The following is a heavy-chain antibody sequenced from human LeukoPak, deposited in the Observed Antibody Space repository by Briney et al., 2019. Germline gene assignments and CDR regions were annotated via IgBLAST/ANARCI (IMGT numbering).Heavy chain of an antibody. J-gene: IGHJ4*02. V-gene: IGHV3-23*01. CDR3: AKDLSFMTTVTTYFDY. D-gene: IGHD4-17*01. CDR2: ISGSGGTT. Sequence: GGSLRLSCAASGFTFDDYAMHWVRQAPGKGLEWVSGISGSGGTTHYADSVKGRFTISRDNSKNTLYLQMNSLRVEDTAVYYCAKDLSFMTTVTTYFDYWGQGTLVTVSS. CDR1: GFTFDDYA.